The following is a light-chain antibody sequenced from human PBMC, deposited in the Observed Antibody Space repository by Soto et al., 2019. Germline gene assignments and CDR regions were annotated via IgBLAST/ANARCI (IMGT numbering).Light chain of an antibody. CDR3: QQYRT. Sequence: DIQMTQSPSTLSASVGDRVTITCRASQSISAGLAWYQQKPGKVPKLLIYKASTLESGVPSRFSGSGSGTEFTLTISSLQPDDFATYYCQQYRTFGQGTNVEIK. CDR2: KAS. J-gene: IGKJ1*01. CDR1: QSISAG. V-gene: IGKV1-5*03.